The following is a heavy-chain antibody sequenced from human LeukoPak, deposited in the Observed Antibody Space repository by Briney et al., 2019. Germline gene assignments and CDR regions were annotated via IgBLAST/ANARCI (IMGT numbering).Heavy chain of an antibody. V-gene: IGHV3-48*03. Sequence: GSLRLSCAASGFTFSSYEMNWVRQAPGKGLEWVSYISSSGSTIYYADSVKGRFTISRDNAKNSLYLQMNSLRAEDTAVYYCAELDITMIGGVWGKGTTVTISS. D-gene: IGHD3-10*02. CDR3: AELDITMIGGV. CDR1: GFTFSSYE. J-gene: IGHJ6*04. CDR2: ISSSGSTI.